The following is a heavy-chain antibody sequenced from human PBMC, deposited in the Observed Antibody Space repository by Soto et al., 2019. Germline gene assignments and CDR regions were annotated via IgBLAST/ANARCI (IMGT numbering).Heavy chain of an antibody. Sequence: GESLKISCRGSGYTFAIYWIAWVRQMPGKGLEWMGIIYPKSSETLYSPSVKGRFTISRDDSKSIAYLQMNSLKTEDTAVYYCTRGPGIAVAGLFDYWGQGTLVTVSS. CDR2: IYPKSSET. D-gene: IGHD6-19*01. CDR3: TRGPGIAVAGLFDY. J-gene: IGHJ4*02. CDR1: GYTFAIYW. V-gene: IGHV5-51*01.